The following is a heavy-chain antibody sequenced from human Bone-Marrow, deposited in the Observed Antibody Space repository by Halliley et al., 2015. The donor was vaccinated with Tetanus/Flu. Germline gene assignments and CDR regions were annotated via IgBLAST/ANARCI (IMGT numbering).Heavy chain of an antibody. CDR1: GLSFSNFW. Sequence: SLRLSCAGSGLSFSNFWIYWVRQAPGKGLEWVANINRDGSDTSYVDSVKGRFTISRDNAKKSLFLQMNSLSAEDAGVYFCTSFLLGRPMHSPSTPYVFGLWGQGTTVSVSS. CDR2: INRDGSDT. D-gene: IGHD2-2*01. J-gene: IGHJ3*01. CDR3: TSFLLGRPMHSPSTPYVFGL. V-gene: IGHV3-7*01.